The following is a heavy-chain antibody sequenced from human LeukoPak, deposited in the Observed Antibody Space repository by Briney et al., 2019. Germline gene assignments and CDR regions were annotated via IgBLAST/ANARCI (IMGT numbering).Heavy chain of an antibody. J-gene: IGHJ3*01. CDR3: VRGTRAFDV. CDR1: GFIFSSYD. CDR2: ISSRSRTI. Sequence: GGSLRLSCAASGFIFSSYDFNWVRQAPGKGLEWVSYISSRSRTIYYADSVKGRFTISRDNAQKSLYLQINSQRGDDTALYYCVRGTRAFDVWGQGTMVTVSS. V-gene: IGHV3-48*04.